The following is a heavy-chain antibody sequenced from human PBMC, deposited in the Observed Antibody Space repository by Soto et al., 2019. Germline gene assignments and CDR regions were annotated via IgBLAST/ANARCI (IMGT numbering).Heavy chain of an antibody. Sequence: PSETLSLTCTVSGGSISSYYWSWIRQPPGKGLEWIGYIYYSGSTNYNPSLKSRVTISVDTSKNQFSLKLSSVTAADTAVYYCGRLIAAAGTELDYYYMDVGGKGTTVTVS. J-gene: IGHJ6*03. CDR3: GRLIAAAGTELDYYYMDV. CDR2: IYYSGST. CDR1: GGSISSYY. D-gene: IGHD6-13*01. V-gene: IGHV4-59*01.